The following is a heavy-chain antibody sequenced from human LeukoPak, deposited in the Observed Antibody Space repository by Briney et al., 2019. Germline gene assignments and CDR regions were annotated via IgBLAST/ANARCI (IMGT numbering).Heavy chain of an antibody. D-gene: IGHD2-15*01. J-gene: IGHJ3*02. CDR2: IYTRGST. CDR1: GGSINDYY. V-gene: IGHV4-4*07. CDR3: ARGRYCSADICSGGDAFDI. Sequence: SETLSLTCTVPGGSINDYYWSWIRQPAGKGIEWIGRIYTRGSTNYNPSLKSRVTMSVDTSKNQFSLKLSSVTAADTAVYYCARGRYCSADICSGGDAFDIWGQGTMVSVSS.